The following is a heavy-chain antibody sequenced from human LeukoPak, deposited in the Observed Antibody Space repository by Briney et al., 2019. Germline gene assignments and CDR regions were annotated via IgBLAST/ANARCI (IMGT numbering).Heavy chain of an antibody. J-gene: IGHJ4*02. D-gene: IGHD4-23*01. V-gene: IGHV4-59*01. CDR3: ARVSRGNSVGGDY. Sequence: SETLSLTCTVSGASISSYYWSWIRQPPGKGLEWIGYIYWIGSTNYNPSLNSRVTISIDRSRDQFSLQLRSVTAADTAVYYCARVSRGNSVGGDYWGQGTLVTVSS. CDR2: IYWIGST. CDR1: GASISSYY.